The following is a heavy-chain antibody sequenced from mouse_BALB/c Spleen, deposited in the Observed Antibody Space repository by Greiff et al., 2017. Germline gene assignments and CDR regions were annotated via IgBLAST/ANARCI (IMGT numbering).Heavy chain of an antibody. V-gene: IGHV1-7*01. CDR1: GYTFTSYW. CDR3: ARSKSKGAMDY. Sequence: VQLQESGAELAKPGASVKMSCKASGYTFTSYWMHWVKQRPGQGLEWIGYINPSTGYTEYNQKFKDKATLTADKSSSTAYMQLSSLTSEDSAVYYCARSKSKGAMDYWGQGTSVTVSS. CDR2: INPSTGYT. J-gene: IGHJ4*01. D-gene: IGHD6-2*01.